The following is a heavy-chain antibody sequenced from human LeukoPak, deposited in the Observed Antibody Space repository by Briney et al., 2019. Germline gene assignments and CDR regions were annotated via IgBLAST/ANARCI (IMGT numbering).Heavy chain of an antibody. CDR2: IYYSGST. D-gene: IGHD4-23*01. J-gene: IGHJ4*02. Sequence: SETLSLTCTASGGSISNYYWSWIRQPPGKGLEWIEYIYYSGSTNYNPSLKSRVTISVDTSKNQFSLKLSSVTAADTAVYYCAKDLQRGNDYWGQGTLVTVSS. CDR1: GGSISNYY. V-gene: IGHV4-59*01. CDR3: AKDLQRGNDY.